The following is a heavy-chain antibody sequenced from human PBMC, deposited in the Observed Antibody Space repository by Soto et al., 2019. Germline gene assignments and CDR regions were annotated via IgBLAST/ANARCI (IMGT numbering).Heavy chain of an antibody. D-gene: IGHD4-4*01. J-gene: IGHJ6*03. Sequence: SETLSLTCAVYGGSFSGYYWSWIRQPPGKGLEWIGEINHSGSTNYNPSLKSRVTISVDTSKNQFSLKLSSVTAADTAVYYCARGSNFMTTADYYYYYYMDVWGKGTTVTVSS. CDR2: INHSGST. CDR1: GGSFSGYY. V-gene: IGHV4-34*01. CDR3: ARGSNFMTTADYYYYYYMDV.